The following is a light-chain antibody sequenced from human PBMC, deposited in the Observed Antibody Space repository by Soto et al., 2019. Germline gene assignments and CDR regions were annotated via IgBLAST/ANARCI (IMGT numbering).Light chain of an antibody. CDR1: EDIRTS. J-gene: IGKJ3*01. V-gene: IGKV1-33*01. Sequence: DIQMTQSPSSLSASVGARVSITCQASEDIRTSLSWFQHKPGRAPKLLIYGASYLETGVPSRFRGCGSGTDFTLTISSLQPEDIATYYCQHYNNLPPFTFGPGTIVDVK. CDR2: GAS. CDR3: QHYNNLPPFT.